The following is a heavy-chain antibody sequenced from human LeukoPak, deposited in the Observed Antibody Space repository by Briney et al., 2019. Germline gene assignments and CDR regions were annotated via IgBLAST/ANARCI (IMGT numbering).Heavy chain of an antibody. Sequence: GASVKVSCKASGYTFSSYSMNWVRQAPGKGLEWVSSISSSSSYIYYADSVKGRFTISRDNAKNSLYLQMNSLRAEDTAVYYCARPLSGYCSSTSCYRKSHAFDVWGQGTMVTVSS. J-gene: IGHJ3*01. D-gene: IGHD2-2*01. CDR2: ISSSSSYI. V-gene: IGHV3-21*01. CDR1: GYTFSSYS. CDR3: ARPLSGYCSSTSCYRKSHAFDV.